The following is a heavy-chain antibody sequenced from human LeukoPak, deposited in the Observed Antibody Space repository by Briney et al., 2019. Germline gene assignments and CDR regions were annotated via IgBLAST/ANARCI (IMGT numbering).Heavy chain of an antibody. CDR3: ARVALDYYYDSSGYYWAFDI. CDR2: ISWNSNKI. CDR1: GFTFDDYA. Sequence: GGSLRLSCAASGFTFDDYAIHWVRQIPGKGLEWVSGISWNSNKIDYADSVKGRFTISRDNAKNSLYLQMNSLRAEDTAVYYCARVALDYYYDSSGYYWAFDIWGQGTMVTVSS. V-gene: IGHV3-9*01. D-gene: IGHD3-22*01. J-gene: IGHJ3*02.